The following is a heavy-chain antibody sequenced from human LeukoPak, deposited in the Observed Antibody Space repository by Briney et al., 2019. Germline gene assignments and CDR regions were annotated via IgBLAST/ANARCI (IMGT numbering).Heavy chain of an antibody. Sequence: SETLSLTCTVSGGSMSDYYWSWLRQPPGKGLEWIGFIFYSGSTNYNSSLKSRVTISVDTSKNQFSLKLSSVTAADTAVYYCASGTGYCSSTSCYIFDYWGQGTLVTVSS. CDR1: GGSMSDYY. V-gene: IGHV4-59*01. J-gene: IGHJ4*02. D-gene: IGHD2-2*01. CDR2: IFYSGST. CDR3: ASGTGYCSSTSCYIFDY.